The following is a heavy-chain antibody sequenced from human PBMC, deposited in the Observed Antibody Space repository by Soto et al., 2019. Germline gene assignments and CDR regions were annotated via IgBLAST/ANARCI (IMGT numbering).Heavy chain of an antibody. D-gene: IGHD3-9*01. J-gene: IGHJ6*02. V-gene: IGHV3-11*06. CDR3: ARAECSSPDCLTAYYSYGSDV. CDR2: ISGTDPYM. CDR1: GFTFSDYY. Sequence: GGSLRLSCAASGFTFSDYYMSWVRQAPGKGLEWVSYISGTDPYMKYADAVRGRFTISRDNARNSLFLQMNSLRAEDTAVYYCARAECSSPDCLTAYYSYGSDVWGQGSTVTVSS.